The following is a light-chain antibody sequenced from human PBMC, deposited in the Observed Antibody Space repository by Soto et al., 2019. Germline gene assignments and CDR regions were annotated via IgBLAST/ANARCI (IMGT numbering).Light chain of an antibody. CDR2: AAF. V-gene: IGKV1-27*01. CDR1: QGISHY. CDR3: QKYNSAPPWT. J-gene: IGKJ1*01. Sequence: DIQMTQSPSSLSASVGDRVTITCRASQGISHYLAWYQQKPGKVPKLLIYAAFPLQSGVPSRFSGSGSGTDFTLTISSLQPEDVATYYCQKYNSAPPWTFGQGTKVEIK.